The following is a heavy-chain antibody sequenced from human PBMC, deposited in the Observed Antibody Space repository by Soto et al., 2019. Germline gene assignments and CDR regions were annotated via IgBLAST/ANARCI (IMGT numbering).Heavy chain of an antibody. D-gene: IGHD3-10*01. V-gene: IGHV4-59*01. CDR2: IHYSGSR. J-gene: IGHJ6*03. CDR3: ARDQMIRGRNWEYYYMDV. Sequence: SETLSLTCTVSGAFISPYFWSWIRQPPGKGLEWIGNIHYSGSRNYNSYFKSRVTISADTSRGQFSLRLNSTTAADTAIYYCARDQMIRGRNWEYYYMDVWGEGTTVTVSS. CDR1: GAFISPYF.